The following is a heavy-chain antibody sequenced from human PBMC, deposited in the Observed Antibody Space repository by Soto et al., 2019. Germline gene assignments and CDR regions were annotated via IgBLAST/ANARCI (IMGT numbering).Heavy chain of an antibody. CDR3: ALHTAGLRPYYYVMDV. Sequence: QLQLQESGPGLVKPSETLSLSCTVSGGSTSSSYYYRGWIRQPPGKGLEWIGSFSYSGNTYYNPSLKSRVTMSVDPSKSQFSLNLSSVTAADTAVYFCALHTAGLRPYYYVMDVWGQGTTVTVSS. J-gene: IGHJ6*02. CDR2: FSYSGNT. V-gene: IGHV4-39*01. CDR1: GGSTSSSYYY. D-gene: IGHD5-18*01.